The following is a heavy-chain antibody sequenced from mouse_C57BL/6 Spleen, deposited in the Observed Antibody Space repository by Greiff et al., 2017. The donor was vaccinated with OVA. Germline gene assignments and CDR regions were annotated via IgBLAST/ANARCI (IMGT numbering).Heavy chain of an antibody. CDR3: TRDEGIYYDYDGGGFAY. V-gene: IGHV5-9-1*02. J-gene: IGHJ3*01. D-gene: IGHD2-4*01. CDR1: GFTFSSYA. Sequence: EVQRVESGEGLVKPGGSLKLSCAASGFTFSSYAMSWVRQTPEKRLEWVAYISSGGDYIYYADTVKGRFTISRDNARNTLYLQMSSLKSEDTAMYYCTRDEGIYYDYDGGGFAYWGQGTLVTVSA. CDR2: ISSGGDYI.